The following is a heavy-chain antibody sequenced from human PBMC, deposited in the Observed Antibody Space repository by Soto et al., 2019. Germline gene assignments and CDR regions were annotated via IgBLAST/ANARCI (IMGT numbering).Heavy chain of an antibody. V-gene: IGHV1-18*01. CDR2: ISAYNGNT. CDR1: GYTFTSYG. CDR3: ARDGALGENYDDYGMDV. D-gene: IGHD3-16*01. Sequence: QVQLVQSGAEVKKPGASVKVSCKASGYTFTSYGISWVRQAPGQGLEWMGWISAYNGNTNYAQKLQGRVTMTTDTSTSTAYMERRSLRSDDTAVYYCARDGALGENYDDYGMDVWGQGTTVTVSS. J-gene: IGHJ6*02.